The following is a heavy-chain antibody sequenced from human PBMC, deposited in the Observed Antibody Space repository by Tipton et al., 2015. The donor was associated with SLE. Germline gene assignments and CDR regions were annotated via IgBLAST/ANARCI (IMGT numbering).Heavy chain of an antibody. J-gene: IGHJ4*02. CDR3: GVIY. D-gene: IGHD2-21*01. V-gene: IGHV3-7*01. CDR2: IKPDGSEK. CDR1: GFTFSSYW. Sequence: SLRLSCAASGFTFSSYWMSWVRQAPGKGLEWVAAIKPDGSEKYFVDSVKGRFTISRDNAKSSLYLQMNNLRAEDTAVYYCGVIYWGQGTLAIVSS.